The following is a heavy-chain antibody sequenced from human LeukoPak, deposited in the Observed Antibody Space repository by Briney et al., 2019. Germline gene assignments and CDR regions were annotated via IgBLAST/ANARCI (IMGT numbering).Heavy chain of an antibody. D-gene: IGHD2-2*01. CDR2: NSGSGSST. J-gene: IGHJ4*02. CDR3: AKDCTSTNCYVDY. V-gene: IGHV3-23*01. CDR1: GFTFCSFA. Sequence: GGSLTLSCAATGFTFCSFAVSWLRQAPGKGREWGSDNSGSGSSTYYADSVKCRFTISRDNSNNTLYLQMNSPRAEDTALYYCAKDCTSTNCYVDYWGQGTRVTVSS.